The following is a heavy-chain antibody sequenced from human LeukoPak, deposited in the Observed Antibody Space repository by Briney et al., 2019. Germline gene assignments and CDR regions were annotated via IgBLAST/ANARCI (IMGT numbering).Heavy chain of an antibody. V-gene: IGHV3-7*04. CDR1: GFTFSSYW. CDR2: IKQDGSEK. CDR3: ARDKTMTTVTTKDYYYYGMDV. J-gene: IGHJ6*02. D-gene: IGHD4-17*01. Sequence: GGSLRLSCAASGFTFSSYWMSWVRQAQGKGLEWVANIKQDGSEKYYVDSVKGRFTISRDNAKNSLYLQMNSLRAEDTAVYYCARDKTMTTVTTKDYYYYGMDVWGQGTTVTVSS.